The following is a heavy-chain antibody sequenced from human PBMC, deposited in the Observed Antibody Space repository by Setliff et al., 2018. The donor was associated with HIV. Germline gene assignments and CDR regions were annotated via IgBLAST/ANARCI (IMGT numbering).Heavy chain of an antibody. D-gene: IGHD7-27*01. Sequence: SVKVSCKASGYTFTGYFMHWVRQAPGQGLEWMGWISPNTGDTNIPQRFQGRVTMTRDTSINTAYMELSRLRSDDTAVYYCARQLSNSLDYWGQGTRVTVS. CDR1: GYTFTGYF. CDR3: ARQLSNSLDY. CDR2: ISPNTGDT. J-gene: IGHJ4*02. V-gene: IGHV1-2*02.